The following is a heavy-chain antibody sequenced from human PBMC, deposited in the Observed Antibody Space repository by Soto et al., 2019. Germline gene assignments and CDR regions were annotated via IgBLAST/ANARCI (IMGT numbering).Heavy chain of an antibody. V-gene: IGHV1-69*19. D-gene: IGHD3-10*01. CDR3: AREVQVHTPAFVY. CDR1: GGTFNTYA. Sequence: QVQLVQSGAEMKKPGSSVKVSCQSSGGTFNTYAMNWVRQAPGQGPEWMGDISPMFGAANYAPKFQGRVTITADESTGTSYIQLSSLTSEETALYFRAREVQVHTPAFVYWGQGTLVTVSS. CDR2: ISPMFGAA. J-gene: IGHJ4*02.